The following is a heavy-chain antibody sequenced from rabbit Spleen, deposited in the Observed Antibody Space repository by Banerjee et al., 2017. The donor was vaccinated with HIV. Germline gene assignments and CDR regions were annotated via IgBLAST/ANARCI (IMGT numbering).Heavy chain of an antibody. CDR1: GLDFSSNVW. J-gene: IGHJ4*01. CDR2: INSFTGRP. Sequence: QEQLVESGGGLVQPEGSLTLTCKASGLDFSSNVWICWVRQAPGKGLEWIASINSFTGRPVYATWAKGRFTVSKASWTTVTLQMTSLTAADTASYFCARDLAGAVGWNFDLWGPGTLVTVS. D-gene: IGHD4-1*01. CDR3: ARDLAGAVGWNFDL. V-gene: IGHV1S45*01.